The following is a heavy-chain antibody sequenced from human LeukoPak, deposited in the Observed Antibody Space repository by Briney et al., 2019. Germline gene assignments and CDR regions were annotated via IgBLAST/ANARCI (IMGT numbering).Heavy chain of an antibody. J-gene: IGHJ3*02. Sequence: GGSLRLSCAASGFTFSSYSMNRVRPAPGKGLEWVSSISSSSSYIYYADSVKGRFTISRDNAKNSLYLQMNSLRAEDTAVYYCERDEESLWFGEKNDAFDIWGQGTMVTVSS. CDR1: GFTFSSYS. D-gene: IGHD3-10*01. CDR3: ERDEESLWFGEKNDAFDI. CDR2: ISSSSSYI. V-gene: IGHV3-21*01.